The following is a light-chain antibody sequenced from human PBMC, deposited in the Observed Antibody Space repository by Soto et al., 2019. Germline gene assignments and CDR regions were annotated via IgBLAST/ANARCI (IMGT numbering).Light chain of an antibody. Sequence: ELVLTQSQGTLPFSPGERATLSCRASQRVSSSYLAWYQQKPGQAPRLLISGASSRATGIPDRFSGSGSGTDFTLTISRLEPEDFAVYYCQQYGSSPYTFGQGTKLEIK. CDR3: QQYGSSPYT. CDR1: QRVSSSY. CDR2: GAS. V-gene: IGKV3-20*01. J-gene: IGKJ2*01.